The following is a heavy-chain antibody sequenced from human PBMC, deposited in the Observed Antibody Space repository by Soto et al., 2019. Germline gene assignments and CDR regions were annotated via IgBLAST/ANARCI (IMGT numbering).Heavy chain of an antibody. CDR1: GFIFSNYD. Sequence: QVQLVESGGGVVQPGTSLRLSCVASGFIFSNYDMHWVRQAPGKGLEWVAVTRYDGSNKYNGDSVEGRFIISRDSSENTMYLDMNSLGVEDTAMYYCAKDVGSSSWQALQVWGQGTMVTVSP. CDR2: TRYDGSNK. D-gene: IGHD6-13*01. V-gene: IGHV3-33*06. CDR3: AKDVGSSSWQALQV. J-gene: IGHJ3*01.